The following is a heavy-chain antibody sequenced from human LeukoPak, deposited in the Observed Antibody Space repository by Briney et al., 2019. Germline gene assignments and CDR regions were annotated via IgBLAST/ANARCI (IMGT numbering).Heavy chain of an antibody. Sequence: GRPLRLSCAASGFTFSSYGMHWVRQAPGKGLEWVAVIWYDGSNKYYADSVKGRFTISRDNSKNTLYLQMNSLRAEDTAVYYCARDHIVVVPAARYYYYGMDVWGQGTTVTVSS. J-gene: IGHJ6*02. CDR2: IWYDGSNK. D-gene: IGHD2-2*01. CDR1: GFTFSSYG. CDR3: ARDHIVVVPAARYYYYGMDV. V-gene: IGHV3-33*01.